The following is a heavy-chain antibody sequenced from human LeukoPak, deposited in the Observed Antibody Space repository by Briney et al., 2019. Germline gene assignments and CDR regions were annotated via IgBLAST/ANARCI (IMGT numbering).Heavy chain of an antibody. J-gene: IGHJ4*02. CDR3: AREEYYDFWSGYYMGALGY. CDR1: GYSISSGYY. Sequence: SETLSLTCTVSGYSISSGYYWGWIRQPPGKGLEWIGSIYHSGSTYYNPSLKSRVTISVDTSKNQFSLKLSSVTAADTAVYYCAREEYYDFWSGYYMGALGYWGQGTLVTVSS. D-gene: IGHD3-3*01. CDR2: IYHSGST. V-gene: IGHV4-38-2*02.